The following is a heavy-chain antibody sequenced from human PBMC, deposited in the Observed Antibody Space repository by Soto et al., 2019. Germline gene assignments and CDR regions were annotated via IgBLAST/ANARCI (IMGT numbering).Heavy chain of an antibody. D-gene: IGHD3-22*01. CDR1: GGSISSYY. J-gene: IGHJ3*02. CDR2: IYYSGST. CDR3: ARAKLKDYYDGSPADAFDI. Sequence: SETLSLTCTVSGGSISSYYWSWIRQPPGKGLEWIGYIYYSGSTNYNPSLKSRVTISVDTSKNQFSLKLSSVTAADTAVYYCARAKLKDYYDGSPADAFDIWGQGTMVTVSS. V-gene: IGHV4-59*01.